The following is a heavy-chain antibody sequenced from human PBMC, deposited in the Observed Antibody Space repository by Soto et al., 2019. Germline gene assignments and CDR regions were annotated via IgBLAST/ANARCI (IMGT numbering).Heavy chain of an antibody. CDR1: GFVFSSYA. V-gene: IGHV3-23*01. J-gene: IGHJ3*02. CDR2: ISGSGTTA. Sequence: HPGGSLRLSCAASGFVFSSYAMSWVRQAPGKGLEWASAISGSGTTAYYADSVKGRFIFSRDNPKNTMYLQMNSLRAEDTAVYFCAKTTDGWFSAFEIWGQGTVVTVSS. CDR3: AKTTDGWFSAFEI. D-gene: IGHD6-19*01.